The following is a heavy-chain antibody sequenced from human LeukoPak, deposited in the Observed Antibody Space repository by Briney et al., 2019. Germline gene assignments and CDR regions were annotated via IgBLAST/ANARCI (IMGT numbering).Heavy chain of an antibody. J-gene: IGHJ4*02. V-gene: IGHV1-18*01. CDR1: GHTFTSYG. CDR3: ARAPLGGIAGAGTKYHLDY. D-gene: IGHD6-13*01. Sequence: ASAKVSCKASGHTFTSYGISWVRQAPGQGLEWMGWISAYNGNTNYAQKLQGRVTMTTDTSTSTAYMELRSLRSDDTAVYYCARAPLGGIAGAGTKYHLDYWGEGALVTVSS. CDR2: ISAYNGNT.